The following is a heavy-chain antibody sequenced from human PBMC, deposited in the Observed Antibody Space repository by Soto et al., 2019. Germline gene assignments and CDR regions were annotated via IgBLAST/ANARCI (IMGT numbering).Heavy chain of an antibody. Sequence: GGSLRLSCAASGFTFSSYGMHWVRQAPGKGLEWVAVISYDGSNNYYADSVKGRFTISRDNTKNTLYLQMNSLRAEDQAVYYGAKDEYNWKEGDFYYGMDVWGQGTTVTISS. CDR1: GFTFSSYG. CDR3: AKDEYNWKEGDFYYGMDV. V-gene: IGHV3-30*18. D-gene: IGHD1-20*01. CDR2: ISYDGSNN. J-gene: IGHJ6*02.